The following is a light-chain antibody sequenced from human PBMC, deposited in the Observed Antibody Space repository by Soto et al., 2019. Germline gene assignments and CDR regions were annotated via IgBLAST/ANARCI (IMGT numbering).Light chain of an antibody. CDR3: QQYYSYST. J-gene: IGKJ1*01. CDR1: QGISSY. V-gene: IGKV1-8*01. CDR2: AAS. Sequence: AIRMTQSPSSLSASTGDRVTITCRANQGISSYLAWYQQKPGKAPKLLIYAASTLQSGVPSRFSGSGSGTDFTLTISCLQSEDFATYYCQQYYSYSTFGQGTKV.